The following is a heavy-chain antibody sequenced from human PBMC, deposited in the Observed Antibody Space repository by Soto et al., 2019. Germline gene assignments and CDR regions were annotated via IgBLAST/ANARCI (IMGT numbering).Heavy chain of an antibody. CDR3: ARGSRITIFGVVRKKNWFDP. Sequence: PSETLSLTCAVYGGSFSGYYWSWIRQPPGKGLEWIGEINHSGSTNYNPSLKSRVTISVDTSKNQFSLKLSSVTAADTAVYYCARGSRITIFGVVRKKNWFDPWGQGTLVTVSS. CDR2: INHSGST. D-gene: IGHD3-3*01. CDR1: GGSFSGYY. V-gene: IGHV4-34*01. J-gene: IGHJ5*02.